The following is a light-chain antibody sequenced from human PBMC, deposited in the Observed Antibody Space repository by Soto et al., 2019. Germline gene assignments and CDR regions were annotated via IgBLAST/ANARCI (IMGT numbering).Light chain of an antibody. CDR3: KKYNSWPGT. CDR1: QSVSSY. Sequence: ELVLPQSPATLSLSPGARATLSGRASQSVSSYLAWYQQKPGQANRLLIYGASTGATGIPARFSGSGSGTEFTLTISSLQPGEFAVYYCKKYNSWPGTVGQGTKVDIK. CDR2: GAS. J-gene: IGKJ1*01. V-gene: IGKV3-15*01.